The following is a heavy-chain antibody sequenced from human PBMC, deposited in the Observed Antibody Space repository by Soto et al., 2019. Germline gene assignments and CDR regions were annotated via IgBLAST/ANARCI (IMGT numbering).Heavy chain of an antibody. CDR3: ARGLNGYSSSWYSSPSWFDP. CDR1: GGSFSGYY. CDR2: INHSGST. D-gene: IGHD6-13*01. Sequence: PSETLSLTCAVYGGSFSGYYWSWIHQPPGKGLEWIGEINHSGSTNYNPSLKSRVTISVDTSKNQFSLKLSSVTAADTAVYYCARGLNGYSSSWYSSPSWFDPWGQGTLVTVYS. V-gene: IGHV4-34*01. J-gene: IGHJ5*02.